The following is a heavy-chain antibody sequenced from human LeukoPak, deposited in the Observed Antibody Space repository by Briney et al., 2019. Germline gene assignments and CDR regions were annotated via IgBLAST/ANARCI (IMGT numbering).Heavy chain of an antibody. CDR2: IKQDGSEK. CDR3: AKDDDYGDYLIDY. CDR1: GFTFSSYW. D-gene: IGHD4-17*01. J-gene: IGHJ4*02. V-gene: IGHV3-7*01. Sequence: GGSLRLSCAASGFTFSSYWMSWDRQAPGKGLEWVANIKQDGSEKYYVDSVKGRFTISRDNAKNTLYLQMNSLRAEDTAVYYCAKDDDYGDYLIDYWGQGTLVTVSS.